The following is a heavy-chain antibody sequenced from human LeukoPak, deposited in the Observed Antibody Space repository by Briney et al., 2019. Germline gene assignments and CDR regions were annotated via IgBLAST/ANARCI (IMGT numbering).Heavy chain of an antibody. CDR2: IYTSGST. D-gene: IGHD3-22*01. J-gene: IGHJ5*02. CDR3: ARDTVDSSGYYLNWFDP. V-gene: IGHV4-61*02. Sequence: TLSLTCTVSGGSISSGSYYWSWIRQPAGKGLEWIGRIYTSGSTNYNPSLKSRVTISVDTSKNQFSLKLSSVTAADTAVYYRARDTVDSSGYYLNWFDPWGQGTLVTVSS. CDR1: GGSISSGSYY.